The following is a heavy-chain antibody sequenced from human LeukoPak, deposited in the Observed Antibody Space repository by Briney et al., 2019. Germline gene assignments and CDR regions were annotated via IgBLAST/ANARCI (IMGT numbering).Heavy chain of an antibody. CDR1: GFTFSSYG. J-gene: IGHJ4*02. Sequence: PGGSLRLSCAASGFTFSSYGMNWVRQTPGKGLEWVSSISSSSSYIYYADSVKGRFTISRDNAKNSLYLQMNSLRAEDTAVYYCARGEYCSSNSCSRRVDYWGQGTLVTVSS. CDR3: ARGEYCSSNSCSRRVDY. V-gene: IGHV3-21*01. D-gene: IGHD2-2*01. CDR2: ISSSSSYI.